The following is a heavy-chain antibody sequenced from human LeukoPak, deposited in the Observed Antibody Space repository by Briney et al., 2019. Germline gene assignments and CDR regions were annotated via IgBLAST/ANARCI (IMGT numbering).Heavy chain of an antibody. D-gene: IGHD6-6*01. CDR2: INTNTGNP. CDR3: ARVSYSSSLDY. J-gene: IGHJ4*02. V-gene: IGHV7-4-1*02. CDR1: GYTFTSYP. Sequence: ASVTVSCKASGYTFTSYPMNWVRQAPGQGLEWMGWINTNTGNPTYAQGFTGRFVFSLDTSVSTAYLQISSLKAEDAAVYYCARVSYSSSLDYWGQGTLVTVSS.